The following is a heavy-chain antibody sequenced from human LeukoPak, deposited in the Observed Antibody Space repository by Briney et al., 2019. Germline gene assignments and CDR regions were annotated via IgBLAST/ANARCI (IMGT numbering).Heavy chain of an antibody. Sequence: PGGSLRLSCAASGFTFSNAWMSWVRQAPGKGLEWVGRIKSKTDGGTTDYAAPVKGRFTISRDDSKNTLYLQMNSLKTEDTAVYYCTTDYDFWRGYPPYYFDYWGQGTLVTVSS. D-gene: IGHD3-3*01. CDR2: IKSKTDGGTT. CDR1: GFTFSNAW. V-gene: IGHV3-15*01. J-gene: IGHJ4*02. CDR3: TTDYDFWRGYPPYYFDY.